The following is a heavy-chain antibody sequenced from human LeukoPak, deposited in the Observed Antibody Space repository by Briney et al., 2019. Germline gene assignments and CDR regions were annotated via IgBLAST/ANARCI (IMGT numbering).Heavy chain of an antibody. J-gene: IGHJ3*02. Sequence: PGGSLRLSCAASGFTFRSYAMSWIRQAPGKGLEWIGQIYYSGSTNYNPSLKSRVTISVDTSKNQFSLKLSSVTAADTAVYYCAREGMIATGREPAEIWGQGTMVTVSS. CDR2: IYYSGST. CDR3: AREGMIATGREPAEI. CDR1: GFTFRSYA. D-gene: IGHD3-22*01. V-gene: IGHV4-59*01.